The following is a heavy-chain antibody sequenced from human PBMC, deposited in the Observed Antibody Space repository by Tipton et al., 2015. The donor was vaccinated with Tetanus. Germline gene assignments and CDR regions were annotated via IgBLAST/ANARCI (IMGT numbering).Heavy chain of an antibody. CDR1: GGSITSYY. CDR3: ARERIEAFYYHGLDV. CDR2: VHYTGKD. V-gene: IGHV4-59*13. D-gene: IGHD2-21*01. J-gene: IGHJ6*04. Sequence: GLVKPSETLSLTCNVSGGSITSYYWSRIRQRPGRGLEWVGYVHYTGKDNYSPSLRSRVTLSVDTSKNQFSLQLAFVTAADTAIYYCARERIEAFYYHGLDVWGSGTTVTVSS.